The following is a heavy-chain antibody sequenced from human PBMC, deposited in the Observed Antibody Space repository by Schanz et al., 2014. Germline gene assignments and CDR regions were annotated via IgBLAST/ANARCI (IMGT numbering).Heavy chain of an antibody. V-gene: IGHV3-23*04. J-gene: IGHJ5*02. Sequence: EVQLVESGGGLVQPGGSLRLSCAASGLTFSNHAMSWVRQAPGKGLEWVSAISGSGDNTFYADSVRGRFTISRDNSRNTLYLQMNTLRAEDTAIYFCARDVYRSGRPFDLWGQGTLVTVSS. CDR1: GLTFSNHA. CDR3: ARDVYRSGRPFDL. CDR2: ISGSGDNT. D-gene: IGHD5-18*01.